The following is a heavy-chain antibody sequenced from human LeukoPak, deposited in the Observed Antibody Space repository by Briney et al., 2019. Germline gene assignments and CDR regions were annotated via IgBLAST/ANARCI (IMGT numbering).Heavy chain of an antibody. CDR2: ISSSGGTI. CDR3: ARARAGRWLQRAFDI. V-gene: IGHV3-11*01. D-gene: IGHD5-24*01. CDR1: GFTFSDYY. J-gene: IGHJ3*02. Sequence: PGGSLRLSCAASGFTFSDYYMSWIRQAPGKGLEWVSYISSSGGTIYYADSVKGRFTISRDNAKNSLYLQMNSLRAEDTAVYYCARARAGRWLQRAFDIWGQGTMVTVSS.